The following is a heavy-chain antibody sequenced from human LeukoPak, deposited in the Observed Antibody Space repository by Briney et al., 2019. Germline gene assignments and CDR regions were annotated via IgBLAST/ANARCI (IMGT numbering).Heavy chain of an antibody. Sequence: SETLSLTCTVSGGSISSYYWSWIRQPPGKGLEWIGYIYYSGSTNYNPSLKSRVTISVDTSKNQFSLKPSSVTAADTAVYYCARHIGGYYFDYWGQGILVTVSS. J-gene: IGHJ4*02. V-gene: IGHV4-59*08. D-gene: IGHD1-26*01. CDR1: GGSISSYY. CDR3: ARHIGGYYFDY. CDR2: IYYSGST.